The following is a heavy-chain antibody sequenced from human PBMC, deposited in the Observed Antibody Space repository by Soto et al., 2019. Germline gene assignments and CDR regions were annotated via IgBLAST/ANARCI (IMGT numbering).Heavy chain of an antibody. V-gene: IGHV3-30*18. J-gene: IGHJ6*02. D-gene: IGHD1-26*01. CDR2: ISYDGSNK. CDR3: AKDLQWALRTYYYRMDV. CDR1: GFTFSSYG. Sequence: GGSLRLSCAASGFTFSSYGMHWVRQAPGKGLEWVAVISYDGSNKYYADSVKGRFTMSRDNSKNTLYLQMNSLRAEDSAIYYCAKDLQWALRTYYYRMDVWGQGTTVTVSS.